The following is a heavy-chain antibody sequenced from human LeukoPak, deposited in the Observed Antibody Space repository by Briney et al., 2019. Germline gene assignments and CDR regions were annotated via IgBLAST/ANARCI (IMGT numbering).Heavy chain of an antibody. Sequence: SVKVSCKASGYTFTSYDINWVRQAPGQGLEWMGGIIPIFGTANYAQKFQGRVTITADESTSTAYMELSSLRSEDTAVYYCATDPTILYSSSWYPVDYWGQGTLVTVSS. CDR2: IIPIFGTA. V-gene: IGHV1-69*13. CDR3: ATDPTILYSSSWYPVDY. J-gene: IGHJ4*02. CDR1: GYTFTSYD. D-gene: IGHD6-13*01.